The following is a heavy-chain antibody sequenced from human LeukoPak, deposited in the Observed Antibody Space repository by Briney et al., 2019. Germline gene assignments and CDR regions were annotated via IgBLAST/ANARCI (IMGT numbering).Heavy chain of an antibody. CDR1: GLTFSSYA. D-gene: IGHD6-13*01. Sequence: QTGGSLRLSCAASGLTFSSYAMSWVRQAPGKGLEWVSAISGSGGSTYYADSVKGRFTISRDNSKNTLYLQMNSLRAEDTAVYYCAKASIAAAGPFYWGQGTLVTVSS. CDR3: AKASIAAAGPFY. CDR2: ISGSGGST. V-gene: IGHV3-23*01. J-gene: IGHJ4*02.